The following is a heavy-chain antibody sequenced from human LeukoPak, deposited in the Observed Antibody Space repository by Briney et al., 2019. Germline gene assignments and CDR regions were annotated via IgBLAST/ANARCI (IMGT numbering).Heavy chain of an antibody. CDR3: ARKQWLVPYYYYYMDV. Sequence: SETLSLTCAVYGGSFSGYYWSWIRQPPGKGLEWIGEINHSGSTNYNPSLKSRVNISVDTSKNQFSLKLSSVTAADTAVYYCARKQWLVPYYYYYMDVWGKGTTVTVSS. J-gene: IGHJ6*03. CDR2: INHSGST. CDR1: GGSFSGYY. D-gene: IGHD6-19*01. V-gene: IGHV4-34*01.